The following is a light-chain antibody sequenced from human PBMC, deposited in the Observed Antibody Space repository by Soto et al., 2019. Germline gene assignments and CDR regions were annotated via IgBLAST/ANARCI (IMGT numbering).Light chain of an antibody. J-gene: IGKJ5*01. Sequence: EIVLTQSPGTLSLSPGERATLSCRASQRVSSSYLAWYQQKPGQAPRLLIYGASSRASGIPDRFSGSGSGTDFTLTVSRLEPEDFAVYTCQQYSSSPITFGQGTRLEIK. V-gene: IGKV3-20*01. CDR2: GAS. CDR3: QQYSSSPIT. CDR1: QRVSSSY.